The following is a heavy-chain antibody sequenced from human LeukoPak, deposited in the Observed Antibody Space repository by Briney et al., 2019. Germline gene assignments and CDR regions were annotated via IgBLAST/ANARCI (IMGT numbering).Heavy chain of an antibody. CDR3: AGGGPTYYYGSGSYPQYRYFDY. CDR2: INHSGST. Sequence: SETLSLTCAVYGGSFSGYYWSWIRQPPGKGLEWIGEINHSGSTNYNPSLKSRVTISVDTSKNQFSLKLSSVTAADTAVYYCAGGGPTYYYGSGSYPQYRYFDYWGQGTLVTVSS. CDR1: GGSFSGYY. J-gene: IGHJ4*02. V-gene: IGHV4-34*01. D-gene: IGHD3-10*01.